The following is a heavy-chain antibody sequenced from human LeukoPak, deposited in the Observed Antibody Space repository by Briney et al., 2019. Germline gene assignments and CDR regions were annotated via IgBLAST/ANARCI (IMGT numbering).Heavy chain of an antibody. CDR1: GFTFSRYA. CDR3: AKAISSWYYYGMNV. J-gene: IGHJ6*04. V-gene: IGHV3-23*01. D-gene: IGHD6-13*01. CDR2: ISGSGGST. Sequence: GGSLRLSCAASGFTFSRYAMTWVRQAPGKGLEWVSGISGSGGSTYQADSVKGRFTISRDNSKNTLYLQMSRLRAEDTAVYYCAKAISSWYYYGMNVWGKGTTVTVSS.